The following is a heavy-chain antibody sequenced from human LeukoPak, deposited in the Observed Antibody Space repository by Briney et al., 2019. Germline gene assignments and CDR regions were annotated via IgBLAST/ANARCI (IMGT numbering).Heavy chain of an antibody. CDR3: ARGGVTSSFMDV. Sequence: ASVKVSCKASGSTFTVYGVTWVRQAPGQGLEWMGWITGYNDNTNYAQNLQGRLTMTADTSTTTSYMELRSLTSDDTAVYYCARGGVTSSFMDVWGKGTTVTVSP. D-gene: IGHD4-11*01. CDR1: GSTFTVYG. V-gene: IGHV1-18*01. CDR2: ITGYNDNT. J-gene: IGHJ6*04.